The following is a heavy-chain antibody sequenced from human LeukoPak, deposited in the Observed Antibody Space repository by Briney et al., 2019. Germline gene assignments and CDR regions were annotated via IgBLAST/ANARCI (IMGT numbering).Heavy chain of an antibody. Sequence: GGSLILSCAASGFTVSSNYMSWVRQAPGKGLEWVSVIYSSGSTYYADSVKGRFTISRDNSKNTLYLQKNSLRAEDAAVYYCARWLLVRGGLDYWGQGTLVTVSS. J-gene: IGHJ4*02. V-gene: IGHV3-66*01. D-gene: IGHD3-10*01. CDR1: GFTVSSNY. CDR2: IYSSGST. CDR3: ARWLLVRGGLDY.